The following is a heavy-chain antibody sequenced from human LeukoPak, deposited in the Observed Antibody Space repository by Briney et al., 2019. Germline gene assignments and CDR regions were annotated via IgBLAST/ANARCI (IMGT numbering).Heavy chain of an antibody. V-gene: IGHV4-59*01. J-gene: IGHJ4*02. D-gene: IGHD3-22*01. CDR1: GGSISSYY. CDR2: ICYSGST. Sequence: SETLSLTCTVSGGSISSYYWSWIRQPPGKGLEWIGYICYSGSTNYNPSLKSRVTISVDTSKNQFSLKLSSVTAADTAVYYCAGSYDSSGYPFDYWGQGTLVTVSS. CDR3: AGSYDSSGYPFDY.